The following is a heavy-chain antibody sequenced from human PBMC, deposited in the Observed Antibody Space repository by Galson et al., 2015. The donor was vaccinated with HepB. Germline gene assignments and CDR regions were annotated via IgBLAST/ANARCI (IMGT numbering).Heavy chain of an antibody. CDR2: ISGSGGST. CDR1: GFTFSSYA. J-gene: IGHJ4*02. Sequence: SLRLSCAASGFTFSSYAMSWVRQAPGKGLEWVSAISGSGGSTYYADSVKGRFTISRDNSKNTLYLQMNSLRAEDTTVYYCAKDPSKVAGTGSYDWGQGTLVTVSS. CDR3: AKDPSKVAGTGSYD. D-gene: IGHD6-19*01. V-gene: IGHV3-23*01.